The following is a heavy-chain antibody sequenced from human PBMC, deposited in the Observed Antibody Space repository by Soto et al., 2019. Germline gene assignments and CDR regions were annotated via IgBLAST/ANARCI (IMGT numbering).Heavy chain of an antibody. J-gene: IGHJ4*02. CDR1: GFTFSSYG. CDR3: AKDVSGRKAHLHPFDY. Sequence: GGSLRLSCAASGFTFSSYGMHWVRQAPGKGLEWVAVISYDGSNKYYADSVKGRFTISRDNSKNTLYLQMNSLRAEDTAVYYCAKDVSGRKAHLHPFDYWGQGTLVTVSS. V-gene: IGHV3-30*18. D-gene: IGHD4-4*01. CDR2: ISYDGSNK.